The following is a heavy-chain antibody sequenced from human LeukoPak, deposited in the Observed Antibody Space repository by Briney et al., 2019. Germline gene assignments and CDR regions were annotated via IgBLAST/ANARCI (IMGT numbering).Heavy chain of an antibody. CDR3: ARDRTAAASHAFDI. J-gene: IGHJ3*02. CDR2: ISSSSSYI. Sequence: GGSLRLSCAASGFTFSSYSMNWVRQAPGKGLEWVSSISSSSSYIYYADSVKGRFTISRDNAKNSLYLQMNSLRAEDTAVYYCARDRTAAASHAFDIWGQGTMVTVSS. V-gene: IGHV3-21*01. CDR1: GFTFSSYS. D-gene: IGHD6-13*01.